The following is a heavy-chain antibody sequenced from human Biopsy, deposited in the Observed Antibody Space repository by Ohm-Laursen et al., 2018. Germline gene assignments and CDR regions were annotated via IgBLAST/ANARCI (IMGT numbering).Heavy chain of an antibody. D-gene: IGHD3-22*01. CDR2: VYYTGST. CDR3: ARDRGYYSDRTVPGYFDL. J-gene: IGHJ2*01. CDR1: DGSISSYY. Sequence: PSQTLSLTCSVSDGSISSYYWSWIRQPPGKGLQWIGYVYYTGSTDYNPSLQSRVTISVDTSKNHFSLRLRSVTPADTAIYYCARDRGYYSDRTVPGYFDLWGRGTLVTVSS. V-gene: IGHV4-59*01.